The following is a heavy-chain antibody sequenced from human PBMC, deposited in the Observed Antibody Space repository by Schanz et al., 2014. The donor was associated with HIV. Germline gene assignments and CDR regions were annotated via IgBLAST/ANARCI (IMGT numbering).Heavy chain of an antibody. CDR3: ARSRVGFYFDY. CDR2: IRSSGSGI. V-gene: IGHV3-21*01. Sequence: VPLVESGGTLVKPGGSLRLSCAASGFTFSDYALNWVRQAPGRGLEWVSYIRSSGSGIYYADSVKGRFTISRDNAQNSRYLQMNNLRDEDTAVYYCARSRVGFYFDYWGQGILVTVSS. D-gene: IGHD1-26*01. J-gene: IGHJ4*02. CDR1: GFTFSDYA.